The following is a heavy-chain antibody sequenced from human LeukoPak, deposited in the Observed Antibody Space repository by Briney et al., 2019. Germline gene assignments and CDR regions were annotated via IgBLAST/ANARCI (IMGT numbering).Heavy chain of an antibody. CDR3: ARLPSSCSGGSCHRGY. CDR1: GGSISSGGYY. CDR2: IYHSGST. J-gene: IGHJ4*02. V-gene: IGHV4-61*08. D-gene: IGHD2-15*01. Sequence: NTSETLSLTCTVSGGSISSGGYYWSWIRQPPGKGLEWIGYIYHSGSTNYNPSLKSRVTISVDTSKNQFSLKLSSVTAADTAVYYCARLPSSCSGGSCHRGYWGQGTLVIVSS.